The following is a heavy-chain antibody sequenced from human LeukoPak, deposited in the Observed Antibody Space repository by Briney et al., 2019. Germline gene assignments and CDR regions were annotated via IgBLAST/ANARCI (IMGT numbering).Heavy chain of an antibody. V-gene: IGHV1-69*05. CDR2: IIPIFGTA. CDR3: ARPYSGSYGLQY. D-gene: IGHD1-26*01. Sequence: ASVKVSCKASGGTFSSYAISWVRQAPGQGLEWMGGIIPIFGTANYAQKFQGRVTITTDESTSTAYMELSSLRSEDTAVYYCARPYSGSYGLQYWGQGTLVTVSS. CDR1: GGTFSSYA. J-gene: IGHJ4*02.